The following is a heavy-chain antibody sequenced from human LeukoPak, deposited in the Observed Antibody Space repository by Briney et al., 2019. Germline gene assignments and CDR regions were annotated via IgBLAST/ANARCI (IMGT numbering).Heavy chain of an antibody. Sequence: GVSLRLSCAASGFTFSSYAMSWVRQAPGKGLEWVSAISGSGGSTYYADSVKGRFTISRDNSKNTLYLQMNSLRAEDTAVYYCAKSVRGIAVAGYFDYWGQGTLVTVSS. D-gene: IGHD6-19*01. CDR1: GFTFSSYA. J-gene: IGHJ4*02. V-gene: IGHV3-23*01. CDR3: AKSVRGIAVAGYFDY. CDR2: ISGSGGST.